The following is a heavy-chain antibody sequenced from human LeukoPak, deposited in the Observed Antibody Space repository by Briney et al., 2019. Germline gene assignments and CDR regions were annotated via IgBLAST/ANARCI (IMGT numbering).Heavy chain of an antibody. CDR1: GYSFTSYW. J-gene: IGHJ4*02. CDR2: IDPSDSYT. CDR3: AILYGSGSYYNAIDY. Sequence: GESLKISCKGSGYSFTSYWISWVRQMPGKGLEWMGRIDPSDSYTNYSPSFQGHVTISADKSISTAYLQWSSLKASDTAMYYCAILYGSGSYYNAIDYWGQGTLVTVSS. D-gene: IGHD3-10*01. V-gene: IGHV5-10-1*01.